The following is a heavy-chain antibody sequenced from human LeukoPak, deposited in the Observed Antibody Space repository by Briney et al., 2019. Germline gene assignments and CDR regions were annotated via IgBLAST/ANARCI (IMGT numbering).Heavy chain of an antibody. Sequence: AGGSLRLSCAASGFTFSSYWMSWVRQAPGKGLEWVANIKQDGSEKYYVDSVKGRFTISRDNAKNSLYLQMNSLRAEDTAVYYCARDRVLIVVVPSHYYMDVWGKGTTVTVSS. CDR3: ARDRVLIVVVPSHYYMDV. CDR1: GFTFSSYW. CDR2: IKQDGSEK. D-gene: IGHD2-2*01. V-gene: IGHV3-7*01. J-gene: IGHJ6*03.